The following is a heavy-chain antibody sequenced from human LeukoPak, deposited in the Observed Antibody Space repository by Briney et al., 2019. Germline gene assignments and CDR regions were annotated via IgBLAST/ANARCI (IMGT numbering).Heavy chain of an antibody. CDR1: GASISSDH. V-gene: IGHV4-59*01. CDR2: VSSRGAT. CDR3: ARDEGNYYGMAFDF. Sequence: SETLSLTCTVSGASISSDHWNWIRQSPEKGLEWIGYVSSRGATNYNPSLRSRVTISGDTSKNQFSLRLTSVSAADTAMYFCARDEGNYYGMAFDFWGQGILVTVSS. J-gene: IGHJ4*02. D-gene: IGHD3-10*01.